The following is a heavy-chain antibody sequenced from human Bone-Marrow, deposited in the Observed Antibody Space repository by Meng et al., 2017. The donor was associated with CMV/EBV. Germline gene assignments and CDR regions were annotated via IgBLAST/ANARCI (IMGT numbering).Heavy chain of an antibody. CDR3: ARLRITMVRGRGYYYHGLDV. CDR1: SGSISSSSYY. V-gene: IGHV4-39*07. J-gene: IGHJ6*02. Sequence: SETLSLTCTVSSGSISSSSYYWGWIRQPPGKGLEWIGSIYYSGSTYYNPSLKSRLNISVDTSKSQFSLRLTSVTAADAAVYYCARLRITMVRGRGYYYHGLDVWGQGPTVTVSS. D-gene: IGHD3-10*01. CDR2: IYYSGST.